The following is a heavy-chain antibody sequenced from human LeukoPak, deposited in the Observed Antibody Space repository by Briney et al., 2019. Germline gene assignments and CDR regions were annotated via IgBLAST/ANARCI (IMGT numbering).Heavy chain of an antibody. CDR3: ARDSRYCSGGNCHLRFDY. CDR1: GGSFSGYY. Sequence: SETLSLTCAVYGGSFSGYYWSWIRQPPGKGLEWIGEINHSGSTNYNPSLKSRVTISVDTSKNQSSLKLSSVTAADTAVYYCARDSRYCSGGNCHLRFDYWGQGILVTVSS. V-gene: IGHV4-34*01. D-gene: IGHD2-15*01. CDR2: INHSGST. J-gene: IGHJ4*02.